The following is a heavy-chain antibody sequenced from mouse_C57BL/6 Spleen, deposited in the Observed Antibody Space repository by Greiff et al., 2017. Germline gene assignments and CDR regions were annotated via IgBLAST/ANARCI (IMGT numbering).Heavy chain of an antibody. Sequence: EVKLVESGGGLVKPGGSLKLSCAASGFTFSDYGMHWVRQAPEKGLEWVAYISSGSSTIYYADTVKGRFTISRDNAKNTLFLQMTSLRSEDTAMYYCARGLIYYGSSYPYFDYWGQGTTLTVSS. J-gene: IGHJ2*01. D-gene: IGHD1-1*01. CDR2: ISSGSSTI. CDR1: GFTFSDYG. CDR3: ARGLIYYGSSYPYFDY. V-gene: IGHV5-17*01.